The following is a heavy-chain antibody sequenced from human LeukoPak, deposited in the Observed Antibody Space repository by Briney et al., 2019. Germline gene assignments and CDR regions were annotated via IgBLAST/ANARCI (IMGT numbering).Heavy chain of an antibody. CDR1: GGSISSGDYY. CDR3: AREIFGVVIAGGPYYYYYMDV. J-gene: IGHJ6*03. CDR2: IYYSGST. D-gene: IGHD3-3*01. V-gene: IGHV4-30-4*08. Sequence: PSETLSLTCTVSGGSISSGDYYWSWIRQLPGKGPEWIGYIYYSGSTYYNPSLKSRVTISVDTSENQFSLKLSSVTAADTAVYYCAREIFGVVIAGGPYYYYYMDVWGKGTTVTVSS.